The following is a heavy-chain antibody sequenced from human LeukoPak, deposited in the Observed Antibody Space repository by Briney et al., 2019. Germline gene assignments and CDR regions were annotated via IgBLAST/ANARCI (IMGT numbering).Heavy chain of an antibody. Sequence: GGSLRLSCAASGFTFRAYGMHWVRQAPGKGLEWLAIISYDGSNTYYADSVKGRFTISRDNSKNTLYLQMDSLRAEDTAVYYCAKEGDISSSWYLSNYFDYWGQGTLVTVSS. CDR1: GFTFRAYG. CDR2: ISYDGSNT. V-gene: IGHV3-30*18. D-gene: IGHD6-13*01. CDR3: AKEGDISSSWYLSNYFDY. J-gene: IGHJ4*02.